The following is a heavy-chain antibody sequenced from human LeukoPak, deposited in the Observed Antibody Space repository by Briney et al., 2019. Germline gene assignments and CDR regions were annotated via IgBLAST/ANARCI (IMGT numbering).Heavy chain of an antibody. CDR3: ARLHVEYSSSSDPYYFDY. V-gene: IGHV4-39*07. D-gene: IGHD6-6*01. J-gene: IGHJ4*02. Sequence: SETLSLTCTVSAGSISTTNYYWGWIRQPPGKGLEWIGNIFYSGSTYYSPSLKSRVTISLDTSRYQFSLKLNSVTAADTAVYYCARLHVEYSSSSDPYYFDYWGQGTLVTVSS. CDR2: IFYSGST. CDR1: AGSISTTNYY.